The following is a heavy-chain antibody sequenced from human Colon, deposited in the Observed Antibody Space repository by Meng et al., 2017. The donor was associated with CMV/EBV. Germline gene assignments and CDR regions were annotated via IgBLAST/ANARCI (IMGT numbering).Heavy chain of an antibody. CDR3: TTDLIVVVPAGGYYYGMDV. D-gene: IGHD2-2*01. CDR1: GFTFSSYG. Sequence: GESLKISCAASGFTFSSYGMHWVRQAPGKGLEWVGRIKSKTDGGTTDYAAPVKGRFTISRDDSKNTLYLQMNSLKTEDTAVYYCTTDLIVVVPAGGYYYGMDVWGQGTTVTVSS. V-gene: IGHV3-15*01. CDR2: IKSKTDGGTT. J-gene: IGHJ6*02.